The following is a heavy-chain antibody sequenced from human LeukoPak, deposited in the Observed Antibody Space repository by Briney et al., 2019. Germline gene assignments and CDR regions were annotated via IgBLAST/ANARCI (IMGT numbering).Heavy chain of an antibody. Sequence: GGSLRLSCAASGFSFSIYWMSWIRQTPGKGLEYVANIESNGGDKYYVDSVKGRFTISRDNAKNSLYLQMNSLRAEDTAVYYCASAVRGSSVNYWGQGTLVTVSS. CDR3: ASAVRGSSVNY. CDR2: IESNGGDK. CDR1: GFSFSIYW. J-gene: IGHJ4*02. D-gene: IGHD3-22*01. V-gene: IGHV3-7*01.